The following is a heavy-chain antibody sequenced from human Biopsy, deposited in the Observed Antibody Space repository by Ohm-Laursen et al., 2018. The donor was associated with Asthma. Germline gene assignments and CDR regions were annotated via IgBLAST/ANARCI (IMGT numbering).Heavy chain of an antibody. Sequence: SSATVSCKAPGGTFSNFAISWVRQAPGQGLEWLGGIMTVFGTTNYAQKFQGRVTITADESTSTAYMEVTSLRSEDTAIYYCARCQVGYSSGWSLLLKKIYYSGMDVWGQGTAVTVSS. CDR3: ARCQVGYSSGWSLLLKKIYYSGMDV. V-gene: IGHV1-69*01. CDR1: GGTFSNFA. CDR2: IMTVFGTT. J-gene: IGHJ6*02. D-gene: IGHD6-19*01.